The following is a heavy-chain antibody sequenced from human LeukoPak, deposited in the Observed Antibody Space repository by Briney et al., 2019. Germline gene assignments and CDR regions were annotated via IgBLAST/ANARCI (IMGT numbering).Heavy chain of an antibody. CDR3: ARSEWEQFWAFDY. CDR1: GGSISSSNYY. Sequence: SETLSLTCTVSGGSISSSNYYWIWIRQPVGKGLEWIGRIHSSGNTNYSPSLKSRLTISLDTSKNQFSLKLNSVTAADTAAYYCARSEWEQFWAFDYWGQGILVTVSS. D-gene: IGHD1/OR15-1a*01. V-gene: IGHV4-61*02. J-gene: IGHJ4*02. CDR2: IHSSGNT.